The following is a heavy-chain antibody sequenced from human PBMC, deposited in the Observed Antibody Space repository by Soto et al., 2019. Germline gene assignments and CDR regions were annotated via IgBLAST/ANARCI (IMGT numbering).Heavy chain of an antibody. CDR2: IHPEGST. CDR1: GGSISDGDHS. Sequence: SETLSLTCAVSGGSISDGDHSWSWIRQPPGKGLEWIGYIHPEGSTYYNPSLKGRVTMSVDRSKNQFSLNLISVTAADTAVYYCAKEEWPGTNWFDPWGQGTLVTVSS. D-gene: IGHD3-3*01. J-gene: IGHJ5*02. V-gene: IGHV4-30-2*01. CDR3: AKEEWPGTNWFDP.